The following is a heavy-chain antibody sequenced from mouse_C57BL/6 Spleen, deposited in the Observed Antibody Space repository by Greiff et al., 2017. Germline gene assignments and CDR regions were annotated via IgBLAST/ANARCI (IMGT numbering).Heavy chain of an antibody. CDR3: ARNGEGNFDD. Sequence: VQLQESGAELVKPGASVKISCKASGYAFSSYWMNWVKQRPGQGLEWIGQIYPGDGDTNYNGKFKGKATLTADKSSSTAYMQLSSLTSEDSAVYFCARNGEGNFDDWGQGTTVTVSS. J-gene: IGHJ2*01. CDR1: GYAFSSYW. CDR2: IYPGDGDT. V-gene: IGHV1-80*01.